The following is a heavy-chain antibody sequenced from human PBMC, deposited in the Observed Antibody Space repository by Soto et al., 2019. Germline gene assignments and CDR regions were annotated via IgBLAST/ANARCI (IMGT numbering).Heavy chain of an antibody. Sequence: QVQLVQSGAEVKKPGSSVKLSCKASGDSFNTFAVTWVRQAPGQGLEWMGGIIPNFDTPNYAQKFQGRVTIIADKSTSTPYMELSRLRSEDTAVYYCARPYYDRSGYYLWYFDYWGQGTLVTVSS. CDR3: ARPYYDRSGYYLWYFDY. CDR1: GDSFNTFA. CDR2: IIPNFDTP. V-gene: IGHV1-69*06. D-gene: IGHD3-22*01. J-gene: IGHJ4*02.